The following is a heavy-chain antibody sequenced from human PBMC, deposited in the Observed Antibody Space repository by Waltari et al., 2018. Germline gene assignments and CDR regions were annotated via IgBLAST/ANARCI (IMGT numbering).Heavy chain of an antibody. V-gene: IGHV1-18*01. Sequence: VQLXXSGAEVKXXGXSVKVXCKXSGXPFTSYGISXVRQAPGQGLGWMGWISAYNGNKNEAQXLQGRXTMTTDTSTSXAYMELRSLRSDDTAVYXCARGPISXFXSGXYGIGGAYGMDXWGQGTTVTVSS. CDR3: ARGPISXFXSGXYGIGGAYGMDX. CDR2: ISAYNGNK. D-gene: IGHD3-3*01. J-gene: IGHJ6*02. CDR1: GXPFTSYG.